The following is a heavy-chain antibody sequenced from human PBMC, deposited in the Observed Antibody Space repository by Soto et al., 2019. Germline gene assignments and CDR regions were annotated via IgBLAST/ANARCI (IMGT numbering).Heavy chain of an antibody. CDR1: GYTFTSYG. Sequence: QVQLVQSGAEVKKPGASVKVSCKASGYTFTSYGISWVRQAPGQGLEWMGWISAYNGNTNYAQKLQGRVTMTTDTATSTAYMEMRSLRSDDTAVYYCARDGLSAYDSSGYVFYGYWGQGTLVTVSS. CDR3: ARDGLSAYDSSGYVFYGY. CDR2: ISAYNGNT. D-gene: IGHD3-22*01. V-gene: IGHV1-18*01. J-gene: IGHJ4*02.